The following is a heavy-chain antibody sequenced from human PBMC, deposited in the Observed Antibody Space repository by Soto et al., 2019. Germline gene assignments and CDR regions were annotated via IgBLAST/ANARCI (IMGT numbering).Heavy chain of an antibody. CDR3: ARGAADTAMVDS. Sequence: SETLSLTCTVSGGSIRSYYWTWIRQPPGKGLEWLGYIFYSGGTFYNPSLKSRVTISIHTSKSQFSLQLTSVTAADTAVYYCARGAADTAMVDSWGQGTLVTVSS. D-gene: IGHD5-18*01. V-gene: IGHV4-59*01. CDR1: GGSIRSYY. J-gene: IGHJ4*02. CDR2: IFYSGGT.